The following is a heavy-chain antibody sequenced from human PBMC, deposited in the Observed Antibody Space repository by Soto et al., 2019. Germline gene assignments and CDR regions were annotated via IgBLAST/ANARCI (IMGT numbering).Heavy chain of an antibody. CDR3: AKDEKSGTYLIDY. CDR2: ISYDGRNN. V-gene: IGHV3-30*18. CDR1: GFTFSNYG. Sequence: GGSLRLSCAASGFTFSNYGMHWVRQAPGKGLEWVAVISYDGRNNNYADSAKGRFTISRDNSKNTLYLQMNSLGAEDTAVYYCAKDEKSGTYLIDYWGQGTPVTVSS. D-gene: IGHD1-26*01. J-gene: IGHJ4*02.